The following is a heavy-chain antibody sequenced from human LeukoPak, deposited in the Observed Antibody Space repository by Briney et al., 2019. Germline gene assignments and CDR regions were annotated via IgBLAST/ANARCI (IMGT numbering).Heavy chain of an antibody. CDR1: GGSISSYY. Sequence: SETLSLTCTVSGGSISSYYWSWIRQPAGKGLEWIGRIYTSGSTNYNPSLKSRVTMSVDTSKNQFSLKLSSATAADTAVYYCAGEFYYYDSSGFDYWGQGTLVTVSS. CDR3: AGEFYYYDSSGFDY. V-gene: IGHV4-4*07. CDR2: IYTSGST. J-gene: IGHJ4*02. D-gene: IGHD3-22*01.